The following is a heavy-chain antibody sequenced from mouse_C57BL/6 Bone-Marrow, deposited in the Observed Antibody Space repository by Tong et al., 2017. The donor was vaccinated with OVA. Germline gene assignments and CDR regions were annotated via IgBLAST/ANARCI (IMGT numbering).Heavy chain of an antibody. CDR2: INSDGGST. Sequence: EVQLQESGGGLVKPGGSLKLSCAASGFTFSSYAMSWVRQTPEKRLELVAAINSDGGSTYYPDTMERRFIISRDNTKKTLYLQMSSLRSEDTALYYCARRGYDGGYYYAMDYWGQGTSVTVSS. J-gene: IGHJ4*01. D-gene: IGHD2-2*01. V-gene: IGHV5-6-2*01. CDR3: ARRGYDGGYYYAMDY. CDR1: GFTFSSYA.